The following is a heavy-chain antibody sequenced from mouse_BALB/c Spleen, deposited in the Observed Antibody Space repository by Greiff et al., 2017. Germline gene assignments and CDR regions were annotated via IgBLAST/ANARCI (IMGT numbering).Heavy chain of an antibody. CDR1: GFNIKDYY. V-gene: IGHV14-4*02. Sequence: VQLKQSGAELVRSGASVKLSCTASGFNIKDYYMHWVKQRPEQGLEWIGWIDPENGDTEYAPKFQGKATMTADTSSNTAYLQLSSLTSEDTAVYYCNARDYWYFDVWGAGTTVTVSS. CDR2: IDPENGDT. J-gene: IGHJ1*01. CDR3: NARDYWYFDV.